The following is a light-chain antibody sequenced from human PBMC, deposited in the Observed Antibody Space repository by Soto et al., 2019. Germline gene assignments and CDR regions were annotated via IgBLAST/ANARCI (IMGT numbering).Light chain of an antibody. CDR1: QSLVYSDGRTY. CDR3: MQGTHGPFT. Sequence: DVVVTQYPLSLSVPLGQSASISCRCSQSLVYSDGRTYLTWFQQRPGQSPRRLIYKVSNLDSGVPDRFSGSGSATDFTLKISRVEAEDVGLYYCMQGTHGPFTFGQGTRLEMK. CDR2: KVS. J-gene: IGKJ5*01. V-gene: IGKV2D-30*01.